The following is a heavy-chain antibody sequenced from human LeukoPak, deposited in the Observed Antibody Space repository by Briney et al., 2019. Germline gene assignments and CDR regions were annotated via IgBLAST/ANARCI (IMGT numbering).Heavy chain of an antibody. CDR1: GLTFRNYW. Sequence: QPGGSLRLSCAASGLTFRNYWMHWVRQAPGKGLVWVSGINSDGSSTTYAAPVKGRFTISRDNAKSTLYLQMNSLRAEDTAVYYCAKDHVEDGDYASDYYYYMDVWGKGTTVTVSS. D-gene: IGHD4-17*01. CDR3: AKDHVEDGDYASDYYYYMDV. V-gene: IGHV3-74*01. CDR2: INSDGSST. J-gene: IGHJ6*03.